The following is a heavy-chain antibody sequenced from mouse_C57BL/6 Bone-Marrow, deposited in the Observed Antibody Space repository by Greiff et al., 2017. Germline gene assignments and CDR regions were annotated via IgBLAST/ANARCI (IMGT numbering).Heavy chain of an antibody. J-gene: IGHJ2*01. Sequence: LMKPGASVKLSCKATGYTFTGYWIEWVKQRPGHGLEWIGEILPGSGSTNYNEKFKGKATFTADTSSNTAYMQLSSLTTEDSAIYYCARSANYYGSSLVFDYWGQGTTLTVSS. CDR2: ILPGSGST. CDR1: GYTFTGYW. CDR3: ARSANYYGSSLVFDY. V-gene: IGHV1-9*01. D-gene: IGHD1-1*01.